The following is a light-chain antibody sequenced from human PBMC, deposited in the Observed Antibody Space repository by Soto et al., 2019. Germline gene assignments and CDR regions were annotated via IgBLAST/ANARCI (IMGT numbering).Light chain of an antibody. J-gene: IGKJ1*01. CDR3: QQFASSPRT. CDR2: DAS. Sequence: EVVLTQSPGTLSLSPGERATLSCRASQSVSSSYLAWYQQKPGQAPRLLIYDASSRATGIPDRFSGSGSGTDFTLTISKVEPEDFAVYYCQQFASSPRTFGRGTKVAIK. V-gene: IGKV3-20*01. CDR1: QSVSSSY.